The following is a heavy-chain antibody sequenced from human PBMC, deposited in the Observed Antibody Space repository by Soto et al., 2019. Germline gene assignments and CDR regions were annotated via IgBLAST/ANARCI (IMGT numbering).Heavy chain of an antibody. Sequence: GGSLRLSCAASGFTFSSYGMHWVRQAPGKGLEWVAVISYDGSNKYYADSVKGRFTISRDNSKNTLYLQMNSLRAEDTAVYYCAKGGYCISTSCYLVAFFDYRGQGTLVIVSS. J-gene: IGHJ4*02. CDR3: AKGGYCISTSCYLVAFFDY. CDR1: GFTFSSYG. V-gene: IGHV3-30*18. CDR2: ISYDGSNK. D-gene: IGHD2-2*01.